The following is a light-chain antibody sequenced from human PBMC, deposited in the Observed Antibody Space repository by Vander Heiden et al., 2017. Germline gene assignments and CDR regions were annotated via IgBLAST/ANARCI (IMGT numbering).Light chain of an antibody. J-gene: IGKJ4*01. CDR3: QQYYSTPPT. CDR2: WAS. CDR1: QSVLYSSNNKNY. V-gene: IGKV4-1*01. Sequence: DIVMTQSTDSLAVPLGERATINCKSSQSVLYSSNNKNYLAWYQQKPGQPPKLLIYWASTRESGVPDRFSGSGSGTDFTLTISSLQAEDVAVYYCQQYYSTPPTFGGGTKVEIK.